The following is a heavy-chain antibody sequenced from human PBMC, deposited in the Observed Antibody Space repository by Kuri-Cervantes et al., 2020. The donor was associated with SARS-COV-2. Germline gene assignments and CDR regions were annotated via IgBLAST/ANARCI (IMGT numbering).Heavy chain of an antibody. CDR3: ARVWVVRGVIYYGMDV. J-gene: IGHJ6*02. CDR2: IHYSGSN. CDR1: GCSISSSSYY. V-gene: IGHV4-39*07. D-gene: IGHD3-10*01. Sequence: SETLSLTCTVSGCSISSSSYYWGWLRQPPGKGLEWIGSIHYSGSNYYNPSLKSRVTISVDTSKNQFSLKLSSVTAADTAVYYGARVWVVRGVIYYGMDVWGQGSTVTVSS.